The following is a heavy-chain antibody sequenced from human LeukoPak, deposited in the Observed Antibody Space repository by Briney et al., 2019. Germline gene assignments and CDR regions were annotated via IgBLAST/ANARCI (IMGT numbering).Heavy chain of an antibody. CDR1: GYTFTSYD. D-gene: IGHD6-6*01. J-gene: IGHJ6*03. Sequence: GASVKVSCKASGYTFTSYDINWVRQATGQGLEWMGWMNPNSGNTGYAQKFQGRVTITRNTSISTAYMELSSLRSEDTAVYYCARAIAARPPDYYYYMDVWGKGTTVTVSS. V-gene: IGHV1-8*03. CDR3: ARAIAARPPDYYYYMDV. CDR2: MNPNSGNT.